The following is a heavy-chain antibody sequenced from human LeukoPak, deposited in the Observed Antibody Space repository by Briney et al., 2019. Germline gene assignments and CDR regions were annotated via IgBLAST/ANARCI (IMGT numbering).Heavy chain of an antibody. CDR2: ISSSSSYI. J-gene: IGHJ4*02. CDR3: ARGGMVATFGLPTTTYYFDY. CDR1: GFTFSSYS. D-gene: IGHD5-12*01. V-gene: IGHV3-21*01. Sequence: GGSLRLSCAASGFTFSSYSMNWVRQAPGKGLEWVSSISSSSSYIYYADSVKGRFTISRDNAKNSLYLQVNSLRAEDTAVYYCARGGMVATFGLPTTTYYFDYWGQGTLVTVSS.